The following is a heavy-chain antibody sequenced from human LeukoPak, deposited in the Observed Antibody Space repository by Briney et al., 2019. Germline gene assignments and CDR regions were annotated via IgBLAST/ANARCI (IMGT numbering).Heavy chain of an antibody. D-gene: IGHD2-15*01. J-gene: IGHJ4*02. CDR1: GFTFSSYS. CDR3: VVLVSATPGY. CDR2: FYREGTT. Sequence: GGSLRLSCAASGFTFSSYSMNWVRQAPGKGLECVSVFYREGTTYYADSVRGRFTISRDNSKNTLFLQMNSLRADDTAVYYCVVLVSATPGYWGQGTLVTVSS. V-gene: IGHV3-66*01.